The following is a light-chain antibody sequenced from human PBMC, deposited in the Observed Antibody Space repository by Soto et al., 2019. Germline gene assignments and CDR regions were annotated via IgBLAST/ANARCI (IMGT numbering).Light chain of an antibody. CDR2: SAS. Sequence: DLQMTQSPSSLSAFVGDRVTITCRASQSISNYLCWYQQRPGKAPKLLIFSASSLQSGVPSRFSGSGSGTEFTLTIRSLQPEDLATYYCQQSHSTPYTFGQGTKLEIK. CDR1: QSISNY. V-gene: IGKV1-39*01. J-gene: IGKJ2*01. CDR3: QQSHSTPYT.